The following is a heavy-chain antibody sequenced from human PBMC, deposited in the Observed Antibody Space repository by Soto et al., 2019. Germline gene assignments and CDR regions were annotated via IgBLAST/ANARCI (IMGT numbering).Heavy chain of an antibody. CDR3: ARDLGMGYCTGGSCYSYDY. J-gene: IGHJ4*02. CDR1: GFTFSSYN. D-gene: IGHD2-15*01. Sequence: EVQLVESGGGLVKPGGSLRLSCAASGFTFSSYNMNWVRQAPGKGLEWVSSITSSSSDYIYYADSVKGRFTISRDDAKNSLYLQMNSLRAEDTAVYYCARDLGMGYCTGGSCYSYDYWGQVTLVTVSA. CDR2: ITSSSSDYI. V-gene: IGHV3-21*01.